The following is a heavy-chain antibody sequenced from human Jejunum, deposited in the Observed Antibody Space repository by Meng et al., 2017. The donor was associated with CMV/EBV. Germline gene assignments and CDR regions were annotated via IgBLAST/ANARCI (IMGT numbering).Heavy chain of an antibody. V-gene: IGHV3-72*01. Sequence: NHYIDWVRQAPGKGLEWVSRMRGKAHRYTTLYAASVKGRFTISRDDSKNSAYLQMNSLTTEDAAVYYCAKGLSGHPNYYYYAMDVWGQGTTVTVSS. CDR2: MRGKAHRYTT. D-gene: IGHD3-3*01. CDR3: AKGLSGHPNYYYYAMDV. CDR1: NHY. J-gene: IGHJ6*02.